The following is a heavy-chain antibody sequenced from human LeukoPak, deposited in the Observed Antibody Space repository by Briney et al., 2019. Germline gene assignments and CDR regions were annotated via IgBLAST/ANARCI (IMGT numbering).Heavy chain of an antibody. D-gene: IGHD3-3*01. CDR2: IYYSGST. CDR3: ARGGQGEFWSGLGYFDY. V-gene: IGHV4-59*01. J-gene: IGHJ4*02. Sequence: PSETLSLTCTVSGCSISRYYWSWIRQPPGKGLEWVGYIYYSGSTNYNPSLKSRVTVSVDTSKNHFSLKLSSVTAADTAVYYCARGGQGEFWSGLGYFDYWGQGTMVTVSS. CDR1: GCSISRYY.